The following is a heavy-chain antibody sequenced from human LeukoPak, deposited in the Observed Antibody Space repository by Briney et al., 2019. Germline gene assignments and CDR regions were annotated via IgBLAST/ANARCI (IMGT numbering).Heavy chain of an antibody. CDR3: ARRDDYGGSGVEGFDY. Sequence: ASVKVSCKASGYTFTSYGISWMPQAPGQGLEWMGWISAYNGNTNYAQKLQGRVTMTTDTSTSTAYMELRSLRSDDTAVYYCARRDDYGGSGVEGFDYWGQGTLVTVSS. V-gene: IGHV1-18*01. CDR2: ISAYNGNT. D-gene: IGHD4-23*01. CDR1: GYTFTSYG. J-gene: IGHJ4*02.